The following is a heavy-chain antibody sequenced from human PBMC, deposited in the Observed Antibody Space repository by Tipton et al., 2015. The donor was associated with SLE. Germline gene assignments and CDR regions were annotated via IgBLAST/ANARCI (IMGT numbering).Heavy chain of an antibody. CDR2: IYYSGST. D-gene: IGHD6-19*01. Sequence: TLSLTCTVSGGSISSYYWSWIRQPPGKGLEWIGSIYYSGSTYYNPSLKSRVTISVDTSKNQFSLKLSYVTAADTAVYYCARQGIAVAGGAFDIWGQGTMVTVSS. CDR1: GGSISSYY. V-gene: IGHV4-39*07. J-gene: IGHJ3*02. CDR3: ARQGIAVAGGAFDI.